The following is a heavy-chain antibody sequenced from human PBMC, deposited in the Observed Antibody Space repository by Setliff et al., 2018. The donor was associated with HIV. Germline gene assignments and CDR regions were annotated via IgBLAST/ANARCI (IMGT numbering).Heavy chain of an antibody. D-gene: IGHD5-18*01. J-gene: IGHJ6*03. V-gene: IGHV3-21*05. Sequence: GGSLRLSCAASGFTFDDYGMSWVRQAPGKGLEWLSYMGSNNNIYYVDSVRGRFTISRDNARNSLSLQMNSLGADDTAVYYCVRVAYEYIYGYNNYYYMDVWGKGTTVTVSS. CDR1: GFTFDDYG. CDR3: VRVAYEYIYGYNNYYYMDV. CDR2: MGSNNNI.